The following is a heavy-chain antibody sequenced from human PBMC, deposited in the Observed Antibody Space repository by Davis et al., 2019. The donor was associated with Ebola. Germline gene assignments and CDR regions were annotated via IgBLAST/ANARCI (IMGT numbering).Heavy chain of an antibody. CDR1: GGSISGANYY. Sequence: MPSETLSLTCTVSGGSISGANYYWSWIRQPPGKGLEWIGFIYYSGSTYYNPSFESRVTMSVDTSKNQFSLKLTSVTAADTAVYYCARSIVGADAFDIWGQGTMVTVSS. V-gene: IGHV4-30-4*01. D-gene: IGHD1-26*01. CDR3: ARSIVGADAFDI. CDR2: IYYSGST. J-gene: IGHJ3*02.